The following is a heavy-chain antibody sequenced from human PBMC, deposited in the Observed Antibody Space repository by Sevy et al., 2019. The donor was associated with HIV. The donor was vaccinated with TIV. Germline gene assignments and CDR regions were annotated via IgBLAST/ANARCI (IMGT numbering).Heavy chain of an antibody. Sequence: GGSLRLSCAISGFTVNDKYIIWVRQAPGKGLEWVSVIFSSGSTYYADSAKGRFTISRDNSKNTVDLQMNSVRAEDTAVYYCASLFLSYRGGWSYFDYWGQGTLVTVSS. D-gene: IGHD6-19*01. CDR3: ASLFLSYRGGWSYFDY. J-gene: IGHJ4*02. CDR1: GFTVNDKY. CDR2: IFSSGST. V-gene: IGHV3-66*02.